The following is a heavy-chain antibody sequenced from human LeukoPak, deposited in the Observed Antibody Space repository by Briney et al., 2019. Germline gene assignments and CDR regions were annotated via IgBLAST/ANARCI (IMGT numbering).Heavy chain of an antibody. Sequence: ASVKVSCKASGYTFTSYDINWVRQATGQGLEWMGWMNPNSGNTGYAQKFQGRVTMTRNTSISTAYMELSSLRAEDTAVYYCAKVGPQHYYGDFAGGSDYWGQGTLVTVSS. CDR1: GYTFTSYD. V-gene: IGHV1-8*01. CDR3: AKVGPQHYYGDFAGGSDY. CDR2: MNPNSGNT. J-gene: IGHJ4*02. D-gene: IGHD4-17*01.